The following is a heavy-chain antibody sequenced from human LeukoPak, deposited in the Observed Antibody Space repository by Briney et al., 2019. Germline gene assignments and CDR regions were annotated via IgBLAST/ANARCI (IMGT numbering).Heavy chain of an antibody. Sequence: SETLSLTCTVSGYSISSGYYWGWIRQPAGKGLEWIGRIYTSGSTNYDPSLKSRVTISIDTSKNQFSLKLSSVTAADTAVYYCATCHMGYSSSSCAFDIWGRGTMVTVSS. CDR2: IYTSGST. D-gene: IGHD6-6*01. CDR3: ATCHMGYSSSSCAFDI. V-gene: IGHV4-61*02. J-gene: IGHJ3*02. CDR1: GYSISSGYY.